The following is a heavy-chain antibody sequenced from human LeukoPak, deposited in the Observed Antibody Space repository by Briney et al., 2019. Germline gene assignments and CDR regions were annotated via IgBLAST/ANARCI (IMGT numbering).Heavy chain of an antibody. CDR2: IIPIFGTA. Sequence: ASVKVSCKASGGTFSSYAISWVRQAPGQGLEWMGGIIPIFGTANYAQKFQGRVTITADESTSTAYMELSSLRSEDTAVFYCARVYLRVVRGVIIRWFDPWGQGTLVTVSS. CDR1: GGTFSSYA. J-gene: IGHJ5*02. D-gene: IGHD3-10*01. V-gene: IGHV1-69*13. CDR3: ARVYLRVVRGVIIRWFDP.